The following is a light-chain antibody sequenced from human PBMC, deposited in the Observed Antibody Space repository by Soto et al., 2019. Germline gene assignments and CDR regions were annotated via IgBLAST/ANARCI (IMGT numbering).Light chain of an antibody. J-gene: IGKJ4*01. CDR1: QSVNSN. V-gene: IGKV3-15*01. CDR3: QQYNNWPPLT. CDR2: GAS. Sequence: EIMMTQSPATLSVSPGGRATLSCRASQSVNSNLDWYQQKPGQAPRLLIYGASIRATGFPARFSGSGSGTEFTLTISSLQSEDFAVYYCQQYNNWPPLTFGGGTKVEIK.